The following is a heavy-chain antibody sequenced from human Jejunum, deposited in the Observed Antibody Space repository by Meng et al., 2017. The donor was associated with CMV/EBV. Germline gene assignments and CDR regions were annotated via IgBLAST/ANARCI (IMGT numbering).Heavy chain of an antibody. CDR1: GYTFTGYY. J-gene: IGHJ4*02. CDR2: INPNSGGT. V-gene: IGHV1-2*04. CDR3: ARDWEGSWAVFDY. D-gene: IGHD6-13*01. Sequence: QGQPGQSGAEVKKPGASVKVACKASGYTFTGYYMHWVRQAPGQGLEWMGWINPNSGGTNYAQKFQGWVTMTRDTSISTAYMELSRLRSDDTAVYYCARDWEGSWAVFDYWGQGTLVTVSS.